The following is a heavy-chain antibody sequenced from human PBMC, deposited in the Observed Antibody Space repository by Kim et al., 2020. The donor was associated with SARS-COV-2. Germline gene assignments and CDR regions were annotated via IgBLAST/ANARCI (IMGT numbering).Heavy chain of an antibody. D-gene: IGHD3-22*01. CDR1: GYTFTSYA. CDR2: INTNTGNP. J-gene: IGHJ2*01. Sequence: ASVKVSCKASGYTFTSYAMNWVRQAPGQGLEWMGWINTNTGNPTYAQGFTGRFVFSLDTPVSTAYLQISSLKAEDTAVYYCARDSGNTMIVGAVGYVDLWGRGTLVTVSS. CDR3: ARDSGNTMIVGAVGYVDL. V-gene: IGHV7-4-1*02.